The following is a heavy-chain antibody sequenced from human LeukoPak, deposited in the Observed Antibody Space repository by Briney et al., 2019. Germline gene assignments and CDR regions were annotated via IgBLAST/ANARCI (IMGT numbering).Heavy chain of an antibody. V-gene: IGHV1-3*01. CDR3: APSIINGGY. CDR2: INVGNGNT. J-gene: IGHJ4*02. D-gene: IGHD2-8*01. Sequence: GASVKVSCKASGYTFTDYVLRWVRQAPGQRLEWMGWINVGNGNTEYSQKFQDRVTITRDTFASTAYMDLSSLRSEDTAVYYCAPSIINGGYWGQGTLVTVSS. CDR1: GYTFTDYV.